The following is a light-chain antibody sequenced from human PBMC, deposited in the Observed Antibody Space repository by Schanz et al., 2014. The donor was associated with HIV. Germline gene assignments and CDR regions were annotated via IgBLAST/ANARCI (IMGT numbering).Light chain of an antibody. CDR3: PAWDDRSYVL. Sequence: PPPSVSASPFPPFTISCPGSTSTSGNNYLSWYQQLPGTAPKLLIYSNDQRPSGVPDRFSASKSGTSASLAISGLQSEGQAEEDGPAWDDRSYVLFGGGTKLTVL. CDR2: SND. J-gene: IGLJ3*02. CDR1: TSTSGNNY. V-gene: IGLV1-47*02.